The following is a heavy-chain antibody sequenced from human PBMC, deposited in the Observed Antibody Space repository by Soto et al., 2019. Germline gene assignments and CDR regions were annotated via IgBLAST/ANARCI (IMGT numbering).Heavy chain of an antibody. Sequence: SETLSLTCTVSGASISNYYLSWIRQPAGKGLECLGRIYASGTTTYNPSLRSRVTMSVDTSKNQFSLNLNSVTAADTAVYYCARESRSELGTVEYWGQGTLVTVYS. J-gene: IGHJ4*02. CDR2: IYASGTT. V-gene: IGHV4-4*07. CDR3: ARESRSELGTVEY. CDR1: GASISNYY. D-gene: IGHD1-1*01.